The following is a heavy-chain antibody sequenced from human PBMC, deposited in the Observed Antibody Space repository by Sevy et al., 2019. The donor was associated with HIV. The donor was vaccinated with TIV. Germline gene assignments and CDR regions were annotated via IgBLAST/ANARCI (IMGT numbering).Heavy chain of an antibody. Sequence: SETLSLTCTVSGGSISSGSYYWSWIRQPAGKGLEWIGRIYTSGSTNYNPSLKSRVTISVDTSKNQFSLKLSSVTAADTAVYYCATDSGVVGATTRSAFDIWGQGTMVTVSS. V-gene: IGHV4-61*02. CDR1: GGSISSGSYY. D-gene: IGHD1-26*01. CDR3: ATDSGVVGATTRSAFDI. J-gene: IGHJ3*02. CDR2: IYTSGST.